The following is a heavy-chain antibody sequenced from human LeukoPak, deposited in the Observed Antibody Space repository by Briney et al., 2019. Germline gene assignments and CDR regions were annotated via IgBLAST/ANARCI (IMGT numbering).Heavy chain of an antibody. J-gene: IGHJ4*02. V-gene: IGHV3-30*18. CDR1: GFTFSNFG. Sequence: GRSLRLSCAASGFTFSNFGMHWVRQAPGKGLEWMAVISYDGKNEYYTDSVKGRFTISRDNAKNTLYLQMNSLRAEDTAVYYCAKQMAVDYFDYWGQGTLVTVSS. CDR2: ISYDGKNE. CDR3: AKQMAVDYFDY. D-gene: IGHD5-24*01.